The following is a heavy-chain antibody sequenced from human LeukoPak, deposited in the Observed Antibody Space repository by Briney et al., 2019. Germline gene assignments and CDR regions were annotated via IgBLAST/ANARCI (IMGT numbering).Heavy chain of an antibody. CDR2: ISGSGSST. V-gene: IGHV3-23*01. J-gene: IGHJ4*02. Sequence: PGGSLRLSCAASGLMFTSSAMSWVRQAPGEGLEWVSGISGSGSSTYYADAVKGRFTISRDNAKNSLYLQMNSLRAEDTAVYYCARGLTMGHFGGQGTLVTVSS. CDR1: GLMFTSSA. D-gene: IGHD4/OR15-4a*01. CDR3: ARGLTMGHF.